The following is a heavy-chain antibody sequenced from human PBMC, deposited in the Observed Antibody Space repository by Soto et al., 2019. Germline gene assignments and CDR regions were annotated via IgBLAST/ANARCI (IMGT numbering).Heavy chain of an antibody. CDR1: EFTFSNYA. CDR3: AKCVVLLTTSGGWCNWLDP. V-gene: IGHV3-23*01. D-gene: IGHD2-21*02. Sequence: EVQLLESGGGMVQPGGSLRLSCTASEFTFSNYAMSWVRQAPGKGLEGVSGIRADGAGTYYAASVKGRFTISRDNSKNTLYVQMHRLRAEDTAVYYCAKCVVLLTTSGGWCNWLDPWGQGTLVTVSS. J-gene: IGHJ5*02. CDR2: IRADGAGT.